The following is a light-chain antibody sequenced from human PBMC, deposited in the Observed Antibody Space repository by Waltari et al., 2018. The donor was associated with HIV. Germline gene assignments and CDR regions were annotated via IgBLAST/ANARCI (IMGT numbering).Light chain of an antibody. J-gene: IGKJ1*01. CDR1: QSVSGN. CDR3: HQYNDWWT. CDR2: GAS. V-gene: IGKV3-15*01. Sequence: ELVTTQSPATLSASPEERATLSCRASQSVSGNVAWYQQKPGQAPRLLIYGASTRATGIPARFSGSGSETEFTLTISSLQSEDFAVYHCHQYNDWWTFGQGTKVEI.